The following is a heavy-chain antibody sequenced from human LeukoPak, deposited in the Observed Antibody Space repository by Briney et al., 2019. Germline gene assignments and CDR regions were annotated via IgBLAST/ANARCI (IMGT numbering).Heavy chain of an antibody. CDR3: ARYGSGWYSYYYYGMDV. J-gene: IGHJ6*02. D-gene: IGHD6-19*01. CDR2: TIPILGIA. CDR1: GRTFTSYA. V-gene: IGHV1-69*04. Sequence: SSVKVSCKASGRTFTSYAISWVRQAPGQGLEWMGRTIPILGIANYAQKFQGRVTITADKSTSTAYMVLSSLRSEGTAVYYCARYGSGWYSYYYYGMDVWGQGTTVTVSS.